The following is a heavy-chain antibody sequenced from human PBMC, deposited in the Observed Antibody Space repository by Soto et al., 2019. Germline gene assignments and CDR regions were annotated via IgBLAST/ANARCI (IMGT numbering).Heavy chain of an antibody. V-gene: IGHV1-18*01. J-gene: IGHJ6*02. CDR3: ARDDSSGYPYPKYYYYGMDV. CDR2: ISAYNGNT. Sequence: QVQLVQSGAEVKKPGASVKVSCKASGYTFTSYGISWVRQAPGQGLEWMGWISAYNGNTNYAQKLQGRVTMTTDTSTSTAYMELRSLRSDDTAVYYCARDDSSGYPYPKYYYYGMDVWGQGTTVTVSS. D-gene: IGHD3-22*01. CDR1: GYTFTSYG.